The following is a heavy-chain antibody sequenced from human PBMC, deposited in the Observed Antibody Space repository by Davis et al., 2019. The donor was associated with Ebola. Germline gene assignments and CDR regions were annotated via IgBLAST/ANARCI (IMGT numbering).Heavy chain of an antibody. J-gene: IGHJ6*02. CDR1: GGSISSGDYY. V-gene: IGHV4-61*08. CDR3: ARVAYYYGVDV. Sequence: ESLKISCTVSGGSISSGDYYWSWIRQPPGKGLEWIGYIYYSGSTNYNPSLKSRVTISVDTSKNQFSLKLSSVTAADTAVYYCARVAYYYGVDVWGQGTTVTVSS. CDR2: IYYSGST.